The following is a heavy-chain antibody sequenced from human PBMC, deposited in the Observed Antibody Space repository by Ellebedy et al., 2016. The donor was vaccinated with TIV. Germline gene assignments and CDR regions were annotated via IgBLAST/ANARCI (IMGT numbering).Heavy chain of an antibody. D-gene: IGHD2/OR15-2a*01. CDR3: AGPAAIGTKTFNF. V-gene: IGHV3-7*01. CDR2: INPDGSVQ. J-gene: IGHJ4*02. CDR1: GYTFSDYW. Sequence: GESLKISCAASGYTFSDYWMIWVRQAPGKGLEWVANINPDGSVQAYVDSVKGRFAISRDNAKNSLYLQMNRLRAEDTAGYFCAGPAAIGTKTFNFWGQGTLVTVSS.